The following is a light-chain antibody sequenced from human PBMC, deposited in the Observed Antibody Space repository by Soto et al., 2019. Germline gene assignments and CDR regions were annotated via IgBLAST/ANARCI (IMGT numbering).Light chain of an antibody. Sequence: QSVLTQPASVSGSPGQSITISCTGTTIDVGSYSLVSWYQHHPGKAPQLMIYEASKRPSGVSNRFSGSKSGNTASLTISGLQAEDEADYYCYSYGGSYYVFGTGTKVTDL. J-gene: IGLJ1*01. CDR2: EAS. CDR3: YSYGGSYYV. CDR1: TIDVGSYSL. V-gene: IGLV2-23*01.